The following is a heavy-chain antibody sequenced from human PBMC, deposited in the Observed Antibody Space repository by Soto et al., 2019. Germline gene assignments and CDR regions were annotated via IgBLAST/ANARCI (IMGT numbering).Heavy chain of an antibody. CDR3: AREMVIVVVTAIHGAFDY. J-gene: IGHJ4*02. Sequence: QVQLVESGGGVVQPGRSLRLSCAASGFTFSSYAMHWVRQAPGKGLEWVAVISYVGSNKYYADSVKGRFTISRDNSKNSLYLEMNSLRAEDTAVYYCAREMVIVVVTAIHGAFDYWGQGTLVTVSS. CDR1: GFTFSSYA. V-gene: IGHV3-30-3*01. CDR2: ISYVGSNK. D-gene: IGHD2-21*02.